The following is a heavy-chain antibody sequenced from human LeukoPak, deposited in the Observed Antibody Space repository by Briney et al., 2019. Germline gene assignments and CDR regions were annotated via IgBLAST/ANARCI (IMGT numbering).Heavy chain of an antibody. CDR3: ARVSEPGYCSSTSCYPPFDY. CDR1: GFTVSSNY. CDR2: IYSGGST. Sequence: GGSLRLSCAASGFTVSSNYMSWVRQAPGKGLEWVSFIYSGGSTYYADSVKGRFTISRDNSKNTLYLQMNSLRAEDTAVYYCARVSEPGYCSSTSCYPPFDYWGQGTLVTVSS. V-gene: IGHV3-66*01. J-gene: IGHJ4*02. D-gene: IGHD2-2*03.